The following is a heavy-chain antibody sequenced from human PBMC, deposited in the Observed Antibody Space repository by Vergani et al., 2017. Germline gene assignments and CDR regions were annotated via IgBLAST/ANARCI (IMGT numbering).Heavy chain of an antibody. CDR1: GGSVSSGSYY. J-gene: IGHJ6*02. V-gene: IGHV4-61*01. CDR3: ARVGSTTTVVTPGRNYYYYGRDV. CDR2: IYYSGST. Sequence: QVQLQESGPGLVKPSETLSLTCTVSGGSVSSGSYYWSWIRQPPGKGLEWIGYIYYSGSTDYNPSLKSRVTISVDTSKNQFSLKLSSVTAADTAVYYCARVGSTTTVVTPGRNYYYYGRDVWGQGATVTVSS. D-gene: IGHD4-23*01.